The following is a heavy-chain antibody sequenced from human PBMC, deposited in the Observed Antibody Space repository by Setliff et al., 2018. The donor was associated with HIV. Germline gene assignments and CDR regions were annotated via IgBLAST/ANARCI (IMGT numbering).Heavy chain of an antibody. V-gene: IGHV4-39*01. CDR1: GGSISSSNYY. CDR2: MHYSGST. J-gene: IGHJ5*02. D-gene: IGHD5-12*01. Sequence: PSETLSLTCTVSGGSISSSNYYWVWIRRPPGKGLEYIGSMHYSGSTYHNPSLKSRVTISVNTSTNQFSLKLSSATAADTAVYYCARTWWLRSSWFDPWGQGTLVTVSS. CDR3: ARTWWLRSSWFDP.